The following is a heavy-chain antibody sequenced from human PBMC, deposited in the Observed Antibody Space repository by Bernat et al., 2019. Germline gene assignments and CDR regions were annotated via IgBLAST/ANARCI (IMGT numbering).Heavy chain of an antibody. Sequence: QVQLVQSGAEVKKPGASVKVSCKASGYTFSGYYIHWVRQAPVQGLEWMGWINPNSGGTSYPHEFQGKVTMTRNTSISTVYMELSRLRSDDTAVYYCVRGGTTLVTPRSFFFDFRGQGTLLPVPS. V-gene: IGHV1-2*02. D-gene: IGHD4-23*01. CDR1: GYTFSGYY. CDR2: INPNSGGT. J-gene: IGHJ4*02. CDR3: VRGGTTLVTPRSFFFDF.